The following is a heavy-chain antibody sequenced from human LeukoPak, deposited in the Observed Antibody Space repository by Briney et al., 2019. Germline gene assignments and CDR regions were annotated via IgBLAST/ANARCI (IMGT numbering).Heavy chain of an antibody. CDR3: ATVKYDYGDPVGWFDP. Sequence: GGSLRLSCAAPGFPFSASAMTWVRQAPGKGLEWVSHILSTGTTYYADSVRGRFTISRDNSKNTLYLLMTSLRADDTAVYYCATVKYDYGDPVGWFDPWGQGTLVTVSS. D-gene: IGHD4-17*01. J-gene: IGHJ5*02. CDR2: ILSTGTT. CDR1: GFPFSASA. V-gene: IGHV3-23*01.